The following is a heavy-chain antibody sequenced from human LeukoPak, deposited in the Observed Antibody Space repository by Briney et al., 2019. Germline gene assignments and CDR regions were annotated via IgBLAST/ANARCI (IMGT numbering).Heavy chain of an antibody. V-gene: IGHV3-53*01. J-gene: IGHJ3*02. CDR1: GFTVSSNY. CDR3: ARDFFGWGYDVSDI. Sequence: GGSLRLSCAASGFTVSSNYMSWVRQAPGKGLEWVSVLYSGGKTYYADSVKGRFTISRDSSKNTLYLHMNSLRAEDTAVYYRARDFFGWGYDVSDIWGQGTMVTVSS. CDR2: LYSGGKT. D-gene: IGHD6-19*01.